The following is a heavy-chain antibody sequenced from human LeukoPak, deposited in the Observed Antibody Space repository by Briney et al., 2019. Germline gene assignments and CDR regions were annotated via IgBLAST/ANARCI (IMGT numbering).Heavy chain of an antibody. D-gene: IGHD2-2*01. J-gene: IGHJ6*02. CDR2: ISSSSSYI. Sequence: GGSLRLSCAASGFTFSSYNMHWVRQAPGKGLEWVSSISSSSSYIYYADSVKGRFTISRDNAKNSLYLQMNSLRAEDTAVYYCARGGRIVVVPAAMRSTSYYYGMDVWGQGTTVTVSS. CDR3: ARGGRIVVVPAAMRSTSYYYGMDV. CDR1: GFTFSSYN. V-gene: IGHV3-21*01.